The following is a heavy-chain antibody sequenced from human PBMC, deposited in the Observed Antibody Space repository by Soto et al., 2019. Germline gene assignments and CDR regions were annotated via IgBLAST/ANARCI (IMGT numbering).Heavy chain of an antibody. CDR1: GGPFSSYA. V-gene: IGHV1-69*01. D-gene: IGHD6-13*01. J-gene: IGHJ6*02. CDR3: ARVPIAAAGTRVGAQGRGTPYYYDGRDV. Sequence: QVPLVPSGAEVKKPGSSVTVSCTASGGPFSSYAIRWVRQAPGQGLEWMGGIIPLFGTANYAQKFQGRVTITADESTSTAYMERSSLRSEDTAGYYCARVPIAAAGTRVGAQGRGTPYYYDGRDVWGQGTTVTVSS. CDR2: IIPLFGTA.